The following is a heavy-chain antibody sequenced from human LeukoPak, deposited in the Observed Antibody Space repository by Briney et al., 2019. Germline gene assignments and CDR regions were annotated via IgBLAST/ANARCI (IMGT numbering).Heavy chain of an antibody. V-gene: IGHV4-59*01. Sequence: SETLSLTCTVSGGSISSSFWSWVRQPPGKGLEWIGYIYSSGSGSTSYNPSLKSRVTISVDTPKNQFSLNLSSVTAADTAVYYCATSYSSAWAAFDFWGQGALVTVSS. CDR2: IYSSGSGST. CDR3: ATSYSSAWAAFDF. D-gene: IGHD6-19*01. J-gene: IGHJ4*02. CDR1: GGSISSSF.